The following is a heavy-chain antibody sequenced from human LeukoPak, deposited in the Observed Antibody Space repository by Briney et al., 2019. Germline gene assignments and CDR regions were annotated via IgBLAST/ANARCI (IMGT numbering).Heavy chain of an antibody. V-gene: IGHV3-23*01. D-gene: IGHD3-22*01. CDR2: ISGSGGGT. CDR1: GFTFSSYA. Sequence: GGSLRLSCAASGFTFSSYAMSWVRQAPGKGLEWVSAISGSGGGTYYADSVKGRFTISRDNSKNTLYLQMNSLRAEDTAVYYCAKDGLNYYDSSGYSGLYYYYGMDVWGQGTTVTVSS. CDR3: AKDGLNYYDSSGYSGLYYYYGMDV. J-gene: IGHJ6*02.